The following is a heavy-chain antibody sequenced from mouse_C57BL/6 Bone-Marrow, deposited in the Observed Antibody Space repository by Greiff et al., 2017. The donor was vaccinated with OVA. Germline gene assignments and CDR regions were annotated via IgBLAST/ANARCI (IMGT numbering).Heavy chain of an antibody. D-gene: IGHD4-1*02. V-gene: IGHV1-55*01. Sequence: VQLQQHGAELVKPGASVKMSCKASGYTFTSYWITWVKQRPGQGLEWIGDIYPGSGSTNYNEKFKSKATLTVDTSSSTAYMQLSSLTSEDSAVYYCARPNCNYYAMDYWGQGTSVTVSS. CDR2: IYPGSGST. J-gene: IGHJ4*01. CDR3: ARPNCNYYAMDY. CDR1: GYTFTSYW.